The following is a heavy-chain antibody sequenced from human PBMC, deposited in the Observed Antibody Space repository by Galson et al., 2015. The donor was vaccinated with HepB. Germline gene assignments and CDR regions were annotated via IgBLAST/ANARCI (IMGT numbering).Heavy chain of an antibody. J-gene: IGHJ5*02. CDR3: ARMRIGNWFDP. Sequence: SVKVSCKASGYTFTGYYMHWVRQAPGQGLEWMGRINPNSGGTSYAQKFQGRVTMTRDTSISTAYMELSRLRSDDTAVYYCARMRIGNWFDPWGQGTLVTVSS. CDR1: GYTFTGYY. D-gene: IGHD2/OR15-2a*01. CDR2: INPNSGGT. V-gene: IGHV1-2*06.